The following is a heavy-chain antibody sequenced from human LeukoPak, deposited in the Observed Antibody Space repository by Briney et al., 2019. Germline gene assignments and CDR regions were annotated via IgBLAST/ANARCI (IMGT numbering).Heavy chain of an antibody. D-gene: IGHD4-11*01. J-gene: IGHJ4*02. CDR3: ARVSADYIIDY. V-gene: IGHV4-39*07. Sequence: PSETLSLTCTVSGGSISSSSYYWGWIRQPPGKGLDWIGSIYYSGSTYYNPSLKSRVTISVDTSKNQFSLKLSSGAAADTVVYYCARVSADYIIDYWGQGTLVTVSS. CDR2: IYYSGST. CDR1: GGSISSSSYY.